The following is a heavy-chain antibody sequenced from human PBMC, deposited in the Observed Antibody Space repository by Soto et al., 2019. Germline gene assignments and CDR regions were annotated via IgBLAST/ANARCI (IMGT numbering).Heavy chain of an antibody. J-gene: IGHJ6*02. V-gene: IGHV3-21*01. D-gene: IGHD1-7*01. CDR1: GFTFSSYS. Sequence: GGSLRLSCAASGFTFSSYSMNWVRQAPGKGLEWVSSISSSSSYIYYADSVKGRFTISRDNAKNSLYLQMNSLRAEDTAVYYCARDRGGERYNWNYGLQNYYYYGMDVWGQGTTVTVSS. CDR2: ISSSSSYI. CDR3: ARDRGGERYNWNYGLQNYYYYGMDV.